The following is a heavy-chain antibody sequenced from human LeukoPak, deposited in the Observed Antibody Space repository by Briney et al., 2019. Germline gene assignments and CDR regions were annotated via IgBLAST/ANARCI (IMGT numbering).Heavy chain of an antibody. CDR2: ISWNSGSI. CDR3: AKDTGDTYYYGMDV. CDR1: GFTFDDYA. J-gene: IGHJ6*02. Sequence: GGSLRLSCAASGFTFDDYAMHWVRQAPGKGLEWVSGISWNSGSIGYADSVKGRFTISRDNAKNSLYLQMNSPRAEDTALYYCAKDTGDTYYYGMDVWGQGTTVTVSS. D-gene: IGHD3-9*01. V-gene: IGHV3-9*01.